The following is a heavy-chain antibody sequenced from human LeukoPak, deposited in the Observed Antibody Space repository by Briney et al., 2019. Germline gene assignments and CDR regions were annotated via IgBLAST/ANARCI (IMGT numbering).Heavy chain of an antibody. V-gene: IGHV3-48*02. D-gene: IGHD3-22*01. CDR1: GFIFSDDN. CDR2: ISSGSSTI. J-gene: IGHJ4*02. Sequence: GGSLRLSCAASGFIFSDDNMNWVRQAPEKGLEWVSYISSGSSTIYYADSVEGRFTISRDNAKNSLYLQMNSLTDEDTAVYYCAREPPGNYDSSGHYYAYFDCWGQGTLVTVSS. CDR3: AREPPGNYDSSGHYYAYFDC.